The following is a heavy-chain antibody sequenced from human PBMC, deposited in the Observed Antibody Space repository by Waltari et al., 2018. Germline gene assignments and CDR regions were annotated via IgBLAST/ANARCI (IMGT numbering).Heavy chain of an antibody. V-gene: IGHV3-74*01. J-gene: IGHJ2*01. CDR1: GFTYSMYW. CDR2: SNSDGSST. CDR3: ARGARRTTVTTGWWYFDL. D-gene: IGHD4-17*01. Sequence: EVQLVESGGGLVQPGGSLSLSCAASGFTYSMYWIHWVRQAPGKGLVWVSRSNSDGSSTSYADSVKGRFTISKDNAKNTVYLQMNSLRAEDTAIYYCARGARRTTVTTGWWYFDLWGRGTLVTVSS.